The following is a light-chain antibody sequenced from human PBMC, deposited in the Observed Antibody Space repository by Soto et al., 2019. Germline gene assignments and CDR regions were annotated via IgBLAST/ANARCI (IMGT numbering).Light chain of an antibody. CDR2: ANS. CDR1: SSNIGAGYD. CDR3: QSYDSSLSGYV. J-gene: IGLJ1*01. Sequence: QSVLTQPPSVSGAPGQRVTISCTGSSSNIGAGYDVHWYQQLPGTAPKLLIYANSNRPSGVPGRFSGSKSGTSASLANTGLQAEDESDYYCQSYDSSLSGYVFGTGTKLTVL. V-gene: IGLV1-40*01.